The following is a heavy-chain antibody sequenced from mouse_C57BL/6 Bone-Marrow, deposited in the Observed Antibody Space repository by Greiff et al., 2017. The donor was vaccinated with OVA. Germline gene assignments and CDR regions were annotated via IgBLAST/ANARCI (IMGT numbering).Heavy chain of an antibody. CDR1: GFSLTSSG. Sequence: QVQLKASGPGLVAPSQSLSITCPVSGFSLTSSGVDWVRQPPGKGLEWLGVIWGGGSTNYNSALMSRLSISKDNSKSQVFLKMNSLQTDDTAMYYCAKHPWDYGFAYWGQGTLVTVSA. CDR3: AKHPWDYGFAY. J-gene: IGHJ3*01. V-gene: IGHV2-9*01. CDR2: IWGGGST. D-gene: IGHD2-4*01.